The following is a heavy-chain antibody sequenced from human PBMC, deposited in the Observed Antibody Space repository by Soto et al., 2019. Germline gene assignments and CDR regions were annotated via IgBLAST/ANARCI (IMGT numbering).Heavy chain of an antibody. J-gene: IGHJ4*02. CDR3: ERITLRPTDATAY. Sequence: GEALKSSGERSGWSVASELIGWMRQMAGKGLEWMGIIYPCDSDTRYSPSFQGQVTISADKSLSTAYLKWRSLKASDTAMYYCERITLRPTDATAYSGQAPLLTLS. V-gene: IGHV5-51*03. CDR1: GWSVASEL. CDR2: IYPCDSDT. D-gene: IGHD2-15*01.